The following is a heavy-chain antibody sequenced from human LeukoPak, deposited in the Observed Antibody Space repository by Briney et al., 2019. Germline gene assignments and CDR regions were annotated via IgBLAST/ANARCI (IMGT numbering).Heavy chain of an antibody. J-gene: IGHJ4*02. CDR2: ISSSSSYI. CDR1: GFTFSSYS. Sequence: PGGSLRLSCAASGFTFSSYSMNWVRQAPGKGLEWVSSISSSSSYIYYADSVKGRFTISRDNAKNSLYLQMNSLRAEDTAVYYCAPPRITMIVVNYWGQGTLVTVSS. V-gene: IGHV3-21*01. D-gene: IGHD3-22*01. CDR3: APPRITMIVVNY.